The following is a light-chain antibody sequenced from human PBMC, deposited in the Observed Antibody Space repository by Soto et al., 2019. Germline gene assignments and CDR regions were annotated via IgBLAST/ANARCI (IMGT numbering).Light chain of an antibody. Sequence: DIQMTQSPSTLSASIGDRVTNTCRASQSISTWLAWYQLKPGKAPKLLIYRASSLQSGVPSRFSGAGSGTEFTLTILSLQPDGTAIYYFQQYDIFWTFGQGTKVEIK. V-gene: IGKV1-5*03. J-gene: IGKJ1*01. CDR2: RAS. CDR1: QSISTW. CDR3: QQYDIFWT.